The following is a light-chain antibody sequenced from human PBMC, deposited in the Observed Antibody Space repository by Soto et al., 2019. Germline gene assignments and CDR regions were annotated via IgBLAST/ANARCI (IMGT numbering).Light chain of an antibody. J-gene: IGKJ4*01. CDR3: QQLNRFPFT. CDR2: AAS. V-gene: IGKV1-9*01. CDR1: QGISSY. Sequence: DIQLTQSPSFLSASVGDRVTITCRASQGISSYLAWYQQKPGKAPKLLIYAASTLQSGVPSRFSGSGSGTEFTLTISSLPPEDFATYYCQQLNRFPFTFGGGTKVEIK.